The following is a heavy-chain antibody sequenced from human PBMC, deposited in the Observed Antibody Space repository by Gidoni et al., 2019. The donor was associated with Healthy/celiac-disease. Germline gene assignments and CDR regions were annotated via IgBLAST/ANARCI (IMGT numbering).Heavy chain of an antibody. V-gene: IGHV1-69*06. CDR3: ARGALGSSWYYYYGMDV. D-gene: IGHD6-13*01. Sequence: QVQLVQSGAEVKKPGSSVKVSCKPSGGPFSSYAISWVRQAPGQGLEWMGGIIPICGKANYAQKSQGRVTINADKSTSTAYMELSSLRSEDTAVYYCARGALGSSWYYYYGMDVWGQGTTVTVSS. CDR1: GGPFSSYA. J-gene: IGHJ6*02. CDR2: IIPICGKA.